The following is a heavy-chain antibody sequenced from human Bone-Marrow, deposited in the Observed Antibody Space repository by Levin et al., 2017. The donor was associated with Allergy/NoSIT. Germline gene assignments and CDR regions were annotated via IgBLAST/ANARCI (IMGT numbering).Heavy chain of an antibody. D-gene: IGHD2-2*01. V-gene: IGHV1-69*06. J-gene: IGHJ6*03. CDR3: ASADCSSTSSTPRVARQYYYMDV. CDR2: IIPIFGTA. CDR1: GGTFSSYA. Sequence: SVKVSCKASGGTFSSYAISWVRQAPGQGLEWMGGIIPIFGTANYAQKFQGRVTITADKSTSTAYMELSSLRSEDTAVYYCASADCSSTSSTPRVARQYYYMDVWGKGTTVTVSS.